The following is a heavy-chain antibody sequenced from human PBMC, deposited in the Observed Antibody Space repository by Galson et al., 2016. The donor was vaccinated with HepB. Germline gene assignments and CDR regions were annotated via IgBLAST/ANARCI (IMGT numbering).Heavy chain of an antibody. J-gene: IGHJ4*02. Sequence: SETLSLTCTVSGGSISSSSYYWGWIRQPPGKGLEWIGSIYYSGSTSYNPSLKSRVTISVDTSKNQFSLKLTSVTAADTAVYYCARESAVAGSDYWGQGTLVTVSS. CDR2: IYYSGST. V-gene: IGHV4-39*07. D-gene: IGHD6-19*01. CDR1: GGSISSSSYY. CDR3: ARESAVAGSDY.